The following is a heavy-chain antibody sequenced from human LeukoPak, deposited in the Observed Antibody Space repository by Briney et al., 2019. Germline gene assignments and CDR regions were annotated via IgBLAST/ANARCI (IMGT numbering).Heavy chain of an antibody. Sequence: SVKVSCKDSGGTFSSYAISWVRQAPGQGLEWMGRIIPILGIANYAQKFQGRVTITADKSTSTAYMELSSLRSEDTAVYYCARVKGDFWSGYSLSAPVYWGQGTLVTVSS. CDR2: IIPILGIA. V-gene: IGHV1-69*04. D-gene: IGHD3-3*01. J-gene: IGHJ4*02. CDR3: ARVKGDFWSGYSLSAPVY. CDR1: GGTFSSYA.